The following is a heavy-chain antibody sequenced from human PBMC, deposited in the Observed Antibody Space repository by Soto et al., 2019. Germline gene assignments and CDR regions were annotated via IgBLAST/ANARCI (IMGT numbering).Heavy chain of an antibody. CDR3: AREPPYCSSTSCYPVGLFDY. J-gene: IGHJ4*02. CDR2: ISSSSSYI. V-gene: IGHV3-21*01. D-gene: IGHD2-2*01. CDR1: GFTFSSYS. Sequence: EVQLVESGGGLVKPGGSLRLSCAASGFTFSSYSMNWVRQAPGKGLEWVSSISSSSSYIYYADSVKGRFTISRDNAKNSLYLQMNSLRAEDTAVYYCAREPPYCSSTSCYPVGLFDYWGQGTLVTVSS.